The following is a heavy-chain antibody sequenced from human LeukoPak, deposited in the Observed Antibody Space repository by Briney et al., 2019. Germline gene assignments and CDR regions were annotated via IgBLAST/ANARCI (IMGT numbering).Heavy chain of an antibody. CDR1: GFTFSTYS. D-gene: IGHD6-19*01. J-gene: IGHJ3*02. V-gene: IGHV3-20*04. Sequence: PGGSLRLSCAASGFTFSTYSMNWVRQAPGKGLEWVSGINWNGGSTGYADSVKGRFTISRDNAKNSLYLQMNSLRAEDTAVYYCARVWHSSGWYDAFDIWGQGTMVTVSS. CDR3: ARVWHSSGWYDAFDI. CDR2: INWNGGST.